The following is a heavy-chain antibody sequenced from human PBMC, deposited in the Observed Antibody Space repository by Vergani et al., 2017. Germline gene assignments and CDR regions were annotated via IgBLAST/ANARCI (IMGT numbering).Heavy chain of an antibody. Sequence: VQLVESGGGVVQPGGSLRLSCAASGFTLSDYWIDWVRQAPGKGLEWVARTRNKARGYSTDYAASVRGRFIVSRDASGKSVSLQMTRLRIDDTAVYFCARTLKFLDMDVWGKGATVTVSS. V-gene: IGHV3-72*01. CDR1: GFTLSDYW. CDR2: TRNKARGYST. CDR3: ARTLKFLDMDV. J-gene: IGHJ6*04. D-gene: IGHD3-3*01.